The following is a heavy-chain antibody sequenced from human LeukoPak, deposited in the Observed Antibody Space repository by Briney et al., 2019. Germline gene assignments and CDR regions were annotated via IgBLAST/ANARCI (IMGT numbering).Heavy chain of an antibody. J-gene: IGHJ6*02. CDR3: ARGRGSGRHYYYHGMDV. V-gene: IGHV1-8*01. D-gene: IGHD3-10*01. CDR1: GYTFTSYD. CDR2: MNPNSGNT. Sequence: ASVKVSCKASGYTFTSYDINWVRQATGQGLEWMGWMNPNSGNTGYAQKFQGRVTMTRNTSISTAYMELSSLRSEDTAVYYCARGRGSGRHYYYHGMDVWGLGTTVTVSS.